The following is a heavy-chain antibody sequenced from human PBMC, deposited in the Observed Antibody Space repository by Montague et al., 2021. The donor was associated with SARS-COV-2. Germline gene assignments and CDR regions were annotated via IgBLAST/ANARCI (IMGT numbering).Heavy chain of an antibody. CDR3: ARVPRNYDFWSGFYDAFAI. Sequence: SETLFLTCTVSGGSISSSSYYWGWIRQPPGKGLEWIGIIYYSGSTNYNPSLRSRVTISVDTSKNQFSLKLSSVTAADTAVYYCARVPRNYDFWSGFYDAFAIWGQGTMVTVSS. CDR2: IYYSGST. J-gene: IGHJ3*02. V-gene: IGHV4-39*07. CDR1: GGSISSSSYY. D-gene: IGHD3-3*01.